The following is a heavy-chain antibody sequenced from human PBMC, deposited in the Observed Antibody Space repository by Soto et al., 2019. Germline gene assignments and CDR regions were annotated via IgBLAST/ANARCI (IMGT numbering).Heavy chain of an antibody. CDR2: ISIYTGKT. Sequence: ASVKVSCKASGYIFNSAGIAWVRQAPGQGLEWMGWISIYTGKTNYAQSLQGRVTMSTDTATSTAYMELRGLTSDDTAVYFCARDRSHNFGDYGRFAYWGQGSLVTVSS. V-gene: IGHV1-18*01. D-gene: IGHD4-17*01. CDR3: ARDRSHNFGDYGRFAY. J-gene: IGHJ4*02. CDR1: GYIFNSAG.